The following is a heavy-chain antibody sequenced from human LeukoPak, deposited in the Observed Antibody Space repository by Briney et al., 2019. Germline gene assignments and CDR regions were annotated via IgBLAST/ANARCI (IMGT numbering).Heavy chain of an antibody. Sequence: GGSLRLSCAASGFTFSNAWMSWVRQAPGKGLEWVGRIKSKTDGGTTDYAAPVIGRFTISRDDSKNTLYLQMNSLKTEDTAVYYCTTGPDDYGDLFREATQDYWGQGTLVTVSS. CDR1: GFTFSNAW. CDR2: IKSKTDGGTT. D-gene: IGHD4-17*01. CDR3: TTGPDDYGDLFREATQDY. J-gene: IGHJ4*02. V-gene: IGHV3-15*01.